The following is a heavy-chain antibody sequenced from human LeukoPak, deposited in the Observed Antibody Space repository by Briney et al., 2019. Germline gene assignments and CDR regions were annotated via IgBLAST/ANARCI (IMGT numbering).Heavy chain of an antibody. V-gene: IGHV1-2*02. CDR1: GYTFTGYY. Sequence: ASVKVSCKASGYTFTGYYMHWVRPAPGQGLEWMGWINPNSGGTNYAQKFQGRVTMTRDTSISTAYMELSRLRSDDTAVYYCASIRFLEWLTPWYYGMDVWGQGTTVTVSS. D-gene: IGHD3-3*01. J-gene: IGHJ6*02. CDR3: ASIRFLEWLTPWYYGMDV. CDR2: INPNSGGT.